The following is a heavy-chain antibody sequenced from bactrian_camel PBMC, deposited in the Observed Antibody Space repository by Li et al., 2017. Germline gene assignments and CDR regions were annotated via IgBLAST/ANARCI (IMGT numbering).Heavy chain of an antibody. J-gene: IGHJ4*01. CDR2: IDSDGSI. CDR1: VRPISSPFC. Sequence: HVQLVESGGGSVQAGGALTLSCVVSVRPISSPFCMGWFRQSPGKEREGVAAIDSDGSITYADSVKGRFTIAKDNAKNVWYLQMSSLNPEDTAMYYCAADRTACLRSSVQSEAYTYWGRGTQVTVS. D-gene: IGHD1*01. V-gene: IGHV3S53*01. CDR3: AADRTACLRSSVQSEAYTY.